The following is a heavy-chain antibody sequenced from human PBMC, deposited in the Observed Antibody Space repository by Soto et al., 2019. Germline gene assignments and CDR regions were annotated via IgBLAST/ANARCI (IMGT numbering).Heavy chain of an antibody. V-gene: IGHV3-48*03. CDR3: ARDHQKQQQLAAPSFDY. J-gene: IGHJ4*02. D-gene: IGHD6-13*01. CDR1: GFTFSSYE. CDR2: ISRSGSTI. Sequence: RRLSWAASGFTFSSYEMNRVRQAPGKGLEWVSYISRSGSTIYYADSVKGRFTISRDNAKNSLYLQMNSLRAEDTAVYYCARDHQKQQQLAAPSFDYWDQGTLVTVSS.